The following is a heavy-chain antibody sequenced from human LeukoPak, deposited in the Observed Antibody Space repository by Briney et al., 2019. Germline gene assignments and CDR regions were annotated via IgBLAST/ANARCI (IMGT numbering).Heavy chain of an antibody. CDR1: GGSISSYY. CDR3: ARAGGIAVAIDY. V-gene: IGHV4-59*01. CDR2: IYYSGST. Sequence: SETLSLICTVSGGSISSYYWSWIRQPPGKGLEWIGYIYYSGSTNYNPSLKSRVTISVDTSKNQFSLKLSSVTAADTAVYCCARAGGIAVAIDYWGQGTLVTVSS. J-gene: IGHJ4*02. D-gene: IGHD6-19*01.